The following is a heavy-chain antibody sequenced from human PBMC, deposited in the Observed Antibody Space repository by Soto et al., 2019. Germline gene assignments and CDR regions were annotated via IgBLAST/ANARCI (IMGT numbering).Heavy chain of an antibody. CDR3: AKDTVPVATPWFDP. J-gene: IGHJ5*02. CDR2: LSGSGGST. CDR1: GFTFSNYA. Sequence: EVQLLESGGGLVQPGGSLRLSCAASGFTFSNYAMSWVRQAPGKGLEWVSTLSGSGGSTYYADSVMGRFTISRDNSKNTLYLQMNSLRAEDTAVYYCAKDTVPVATPWFDPWGQGTLVTVSS. D-gene: IGHD2-2*01. V-gene: IGHV3-23*01.